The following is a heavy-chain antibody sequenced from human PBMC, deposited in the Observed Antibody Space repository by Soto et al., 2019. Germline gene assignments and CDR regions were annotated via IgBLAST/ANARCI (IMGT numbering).Heavy chain of an antibody. D-gene: IGHD1-26*01. CDR3: ARDAYDIVGATGGGFDY. CDR1: GYTFTSYG. J-gene: IGHJ4*02. CDR2: ISAYNGNT. V-gene: IGHV1-18*04. Sequence: QVQLVQSGAEVKKPGASVKVSCKASGYTFTSYGISWVRQAPGQGLEWMGWISAYNGNTNYAQKLQGRVTMTTDTSTSTANRELRSLRSDDTAVYYCARDAYDIVGATGGGFDYWGQEPLVTVSS.